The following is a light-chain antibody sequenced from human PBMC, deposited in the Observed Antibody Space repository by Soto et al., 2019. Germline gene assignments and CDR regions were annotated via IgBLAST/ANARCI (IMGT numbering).Light chain of an antibody. V-gene: IGKV3-15*01. CDR3: QQYNNWPQT. CDR2: GAS. CDR1: QTINNN. Sequence: LATLAVSPGKKYTLSCRASQTINNNVAWYQLKDGQVPRLLIYGASTRATDVPARFSGSGSGTEFTLTISSLQSEDFAEYHCQQYNNWPQTFGQRTNVDIK. J-gene: IGKJ1*01.